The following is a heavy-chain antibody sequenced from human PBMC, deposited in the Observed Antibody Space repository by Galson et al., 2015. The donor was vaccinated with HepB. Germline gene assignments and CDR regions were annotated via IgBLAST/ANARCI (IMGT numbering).Heavy chain of an antibody. Sequence: PALVKPTQTLTLTCTFSGFSLNTSGVGVGWIRQPPGKALEWLALIYLDDDLRYSPSLKSRLTITKDTSKNLVVLTMTNMDPVDTATYYCAHGAMATIRDAFDIWGQGTMVTVSS. CDR1: GFSLNTSGVG. J-gene: IGHJ3*02. V-gene: IGHV2-5*02. CDR3: AHGAMATIRDAFDI. CDR2: IYLDDDL. D-gene: IGHD5-24*01.